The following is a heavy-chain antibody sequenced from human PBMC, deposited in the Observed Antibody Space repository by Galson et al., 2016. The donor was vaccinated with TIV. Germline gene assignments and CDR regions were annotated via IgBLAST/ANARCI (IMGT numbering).Heavy chain of an antibody. CDR1: GFTFSSYE. Sequence: SLRLSCAGSGFTFSSYEVNWVRQAPGKGLEWISYISPSGTIYYADSVKGRFTISRDNAKNPLFLQMNSLRAEDTAVYFCARVATFVDAFDLWGQGTVVTVS. CDR3: ARVATFVDAFDL. J-gene: IGHJ3*01. D-gene: IGHD5-12*01. V-gene: IGHV3-48*03. CDR2: ISPSGTI.